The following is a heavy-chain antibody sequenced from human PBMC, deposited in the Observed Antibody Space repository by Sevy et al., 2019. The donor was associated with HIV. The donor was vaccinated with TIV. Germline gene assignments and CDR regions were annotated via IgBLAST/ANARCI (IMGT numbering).Heavy chain of an antibody. CDR1: GFIFSRYW. V-gene: IGHV3-7*03. Sequence: GGSLRLSCAASGFIFSRYWMTWVRQAPGKGLEWVANIKQDGSGKYYVDSVKGRLTISRDNAKNLLYLQMNSLRAEDTAVYYCARDMGYCSGGSCYTWDYYGMDVWGQGTTVTVSS. J-gene: IGHJ6*02. CDR2: IKQDGSGK. CDR3: ARDMGYCSGGSCYTWDYYGMDV. D-gene: IGHD2-15*01.